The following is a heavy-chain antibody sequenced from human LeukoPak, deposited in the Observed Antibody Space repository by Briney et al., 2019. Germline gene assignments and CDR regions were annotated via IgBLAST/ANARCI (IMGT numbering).Heavy chain of an antibody. CDR3: ARGRSSWYVFDY. J-gene: IGHJ4*02. CDR2: MNPNSGNA. CDR1: GYTFTSSD. V-gene: IGHV1-8*01. D-gene: IGHD6-13*01. Sequence: ASVKVSCKASGYTFTSSDINCVRQATGQGLEWMGWMNPNSGNAGYAQNFQGRVSMTRDTSISTAYMERSSLRSDDTAVYYCARGRSSWYVFDYWGQGTLVTVSS.